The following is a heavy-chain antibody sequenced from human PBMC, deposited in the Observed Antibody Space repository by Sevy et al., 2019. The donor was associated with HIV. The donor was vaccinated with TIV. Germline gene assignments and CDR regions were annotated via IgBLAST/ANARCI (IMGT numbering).Heavy chain of an antibody. D-gene: IGHD6-19*01. J-gene: IGHJ3*02. Sequence: QLGGSLRLSCAASGFTFSSYAMSWVRQAPGKGLEWVSAISGSGGSTYYADPVKGRFTISRDNSKNTLYLQMNSLRAEDTAVYYCAKDDRIAVAGLIAFDIWGQGTMVTVSS. CDR3: AKDDRIAVAGLIAFDI. CDR1: GFTFSSYA. CDR2: ISGSGGST. V-gene: IGHV3-23*01.